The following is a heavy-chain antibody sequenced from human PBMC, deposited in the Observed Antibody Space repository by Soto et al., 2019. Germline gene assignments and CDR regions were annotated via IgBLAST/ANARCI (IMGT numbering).Heavy chain of an antibody. CDR1: GFTFSSYS. V-gene: IGHV3-21*01. Sequence: GGSLRLSCAASGFTFSSYSMNWLRQAPGKGLEWVSSISSSSSYIYYADSVKGRFTISRDNAKNSLYLQMNSLRAEDTAVYYCARDGIAARDYGMDVWGQGTTVTVSS. CDR3: ARDGIAARDYGMDV. J-gene: IGHJ6*02. D-gene: IGHD6-6*01. CDR2: ISSSSSYI.